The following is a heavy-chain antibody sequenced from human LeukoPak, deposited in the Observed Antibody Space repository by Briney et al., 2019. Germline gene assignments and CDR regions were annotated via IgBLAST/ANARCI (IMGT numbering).Heavy chain of an antibody. D-gene: IGHD2-21*01. CDR1: GFTFSNYA. Sequence: PGGSLRLSCAASGFTFSNYAIHWVRQAPGKGLEWVAVISYDGTDKYYADSVKGRFTISRDNSKNTLYLQTNSLRTEDTAVYYCARGSIDWQAVAFDCWGQGTLVTVSS. J-gene: IGHJ4*02. CDR2: ISYDGTDK. CDR3: ARGSIDWQAVAFDC. V-gene: IGHV3-30*04.